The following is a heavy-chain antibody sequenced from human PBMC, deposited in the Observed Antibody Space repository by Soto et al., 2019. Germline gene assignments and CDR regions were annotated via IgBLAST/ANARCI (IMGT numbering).Heavy chain of an antibody. J-gene: IGHJ4*02. V-gene: IGHV3-23*01. Sequence: EVQLLESGGGLVQPGGSLRLSCAASGFTFSSYAMSWVRQAPGKELEWVSAISGSGGSTYYADSVKGRFTISRDNSKNTLYLQMNSLRAEDTAVYYCAKGRRKYSSGSFAGDYWGQGTLVTVSS. D-gene: IGHD6-19*01. CDR2: ISGSGGST. CDR1: GFTFSSYA. CDR3: AKGRRKYSSGSFAGDY.